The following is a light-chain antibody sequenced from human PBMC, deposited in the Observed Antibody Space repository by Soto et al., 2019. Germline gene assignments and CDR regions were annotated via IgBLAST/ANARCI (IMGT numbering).Light chain of an antibody. V-gene: IGKV4-1*01. Sequence: DIVMTQSPDSLAVSLGERATINCKSSQSVLYSSNNKNYLAWYQQKPGQPPQPLIYWASTRESGVPDRFSGSGSGTDFTLTISSLQTEDVAVYYCQQYYNTPLTFGGGTKVDIK. J-gene: IGKJ4*01. CDR2: WAS. CDR3: QQYYNTPLT. CDR1: QSVLYSSNNKNY.